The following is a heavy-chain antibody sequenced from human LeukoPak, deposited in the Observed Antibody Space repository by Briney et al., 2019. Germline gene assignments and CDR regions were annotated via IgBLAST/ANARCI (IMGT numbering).Heavy chain of an antibody. CDR3: ARDDGTRYYGMDV. CDR1: GFTFTNYD. Sequence: ASVKVSCKASGFTFTNYDINWVRQATGQGLEWMGWMNPINGNTGYAQKFQGRVTMTRDTSISTAYMELRSLTSEDTAVYYCARDDGTRYYGMDVWGQGTTVTVSS. J-gene: IGHJ6*02. V-gene: IGHV1-8*01. CDR2: MNPINGNT. D-gene: IGHD1-26*01.